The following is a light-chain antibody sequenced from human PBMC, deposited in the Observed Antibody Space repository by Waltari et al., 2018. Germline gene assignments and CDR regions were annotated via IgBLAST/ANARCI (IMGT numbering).Light chain of an antibody. J-gene: IGLJ1*01. CDR3: QAWDSTAGV. CDR1: KLVAKY. CDR2: QDN. V-gene: IGLV3-1*01. Sequence: SYELTQPPSVSVSPGQTATITCSGDKLVAKYVCWYQQKPGQSPVVVIYQDNKRPSGIPERFFGSSSGNTATLTITGTQATDEADYYCQAWDSTAGVFGTGTKVIVL.